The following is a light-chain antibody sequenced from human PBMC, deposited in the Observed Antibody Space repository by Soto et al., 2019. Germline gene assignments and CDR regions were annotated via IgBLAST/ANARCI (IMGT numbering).Light chain of an antibody. V-gene: IGKV3-20*01. CDR3: QQYGGSPT. CDR1: QSVSSSY. J-gene: IGKJ5*01. Sequence: EIVLTQSPGTLSLSPGERATLSCRASQSVSSSYLAWYQQKPVQSPRLLIYGASNRATGIPDRFSGSGSGTDFTLTISRLEPGDFAVYSCQQYGGSPTFGQGTRVEIK. CDR2: GAS.